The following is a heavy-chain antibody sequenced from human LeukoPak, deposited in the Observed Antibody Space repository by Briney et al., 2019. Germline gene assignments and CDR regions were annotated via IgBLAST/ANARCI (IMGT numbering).Heavy chain of an antibody. J-gene: IGHJ4*02. CDR3: ARDDILTD. CDR2: ISAYNGNT. CDR1: GYTFTGYY. D-gene: IGHD3-9*01. V-gene: IGHV1-18*04. Sequence: GASVKVSCKASGYTFTGYYMHWVRQAPGQGLEWMGWISAYNGNTNYAQKLQGRVTMTTDTSTSTAYMELRSLRSDDTAVYYCARDDILTDWGQGTLVTVSS.